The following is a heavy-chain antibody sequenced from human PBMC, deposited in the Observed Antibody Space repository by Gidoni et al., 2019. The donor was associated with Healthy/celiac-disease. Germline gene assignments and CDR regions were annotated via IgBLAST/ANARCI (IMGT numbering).Heavy chain of an antibody. D-gene: IGHD3-22*01. V-gene: IGHV1-46*03. J-gene: IGHJ4*02. CDR2: INPSGGST. CDR1: GYTFTSYY. CDR3: ARGADSSGYFQSYYFDY. Sequence: QVQLVQSGAEVKKPGASVKGSCKASGYTFTSYYMHWVRQAPGQGLEWMGIINPSGGSTSYAQKFQGRVTITRGTSTSTVYMDLSSLRSEDTAVYYCARGADSSGYFQSYYFDYWGQGTLVTVSS.